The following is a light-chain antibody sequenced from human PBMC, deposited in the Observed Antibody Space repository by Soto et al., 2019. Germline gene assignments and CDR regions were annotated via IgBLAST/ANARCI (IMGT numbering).Light chain of an antibody. V-gene: IGKV3-11*01. CDR3: QQRGS. CDR1: QSVSSS. Sequence: EIVLTQSPATLSLSPGERATLSCRASQSVSSSLAWYQQKPGHAPRLLLYDASNRATGIPAMFSGSGSGTDFTLTISGLEYDDVAVYYCQQRGSFGGGTKVDIK. CDR2: DAS. J-gene: IGKJ4*01.